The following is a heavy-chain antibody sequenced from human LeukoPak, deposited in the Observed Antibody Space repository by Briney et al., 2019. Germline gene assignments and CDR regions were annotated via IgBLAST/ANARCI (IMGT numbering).Heavy chain of an antibody. CDR3: ARGRWSPWSGYYSRGYYYGMDV. CDR1: GGSFSGYY. D-gene: IGHD3-3*01. Sequence: SETLSLTCAVYGGSFSGYYWSWIRQPPGKGLEWIGEINHSGSTNYNPSLKSRVTISVDTSKNQFSLKLSSVTAADTAVYYCARGRWSPWSGYYSRGYYYGMDVWGQGTTVTVSS. J-gene: IGHJ6*02. V-gene: IGHV4-34*01. CDR2: INHSGST.